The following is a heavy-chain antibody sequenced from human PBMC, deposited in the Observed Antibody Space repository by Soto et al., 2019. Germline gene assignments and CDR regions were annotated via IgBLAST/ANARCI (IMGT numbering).Heavy chain of an antibody. Sequence: GGSLRLSCAASGFTFSNAWMSWVRQAPGKGLEWVGRIKSKTDGGTTDYAAPVKGRFTISRDNSKNTLYLQMNSLRAEDTAVYYCAGVSDTAMVNYYYYYMDVWGKGTTVTVSS. CDR3: AGVSDTAMVNYYYYYMDV. V-gene: IGHV3-15*01. CDR1: GFTFSNAW. J-gene: IGHJ6*03. D-gene: IGHD5-18*01. CDR2: IKSKTDGGTT.